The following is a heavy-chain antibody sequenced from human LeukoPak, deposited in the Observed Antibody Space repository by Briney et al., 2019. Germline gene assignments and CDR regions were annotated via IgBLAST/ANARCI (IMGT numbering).Heavy chain of an antibody. CDR2: ISGSGSST. CDR3: AKDGLAAAGWFDY. D-gene: IGHD6-13*01. CDR1: GFTFSSYG. Sequence: GGSLRLSCAASGFTFSSYGMSWVRQAPGKGLEWVSGISGSGSSTYYADSVKGRFTISRDNSKNTLYLQMNSLRAEDTAVYYCAKDGLAAAGWFDYWGQGTLVTVSS. V-gene: IGHV3-23*01. J-gene: IGHJ4*02.